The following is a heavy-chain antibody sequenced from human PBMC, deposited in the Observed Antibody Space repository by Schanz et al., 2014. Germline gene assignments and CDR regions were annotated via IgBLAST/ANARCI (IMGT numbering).Heavy chain of an antibody. CDR2: ISGSGGST. V-gene: IGHV3-23*01. D-gene: IGHD3-10*01. J-gene: IGHJ4*02. Sequence: EVQLLESGGGLVQPGGSLRLSCAASGFTFSSYAMSWVRQAPGKGLEWVSAISGSGGSTYYADSVKGRFTISRDNSKNTRYLQMTSLSAEDPPLYYCPADLWFGAVWGVWWGQGTLVTVSS. CDR1: GFTFSSYA. CDR3: PADLWFGAVWGVW.